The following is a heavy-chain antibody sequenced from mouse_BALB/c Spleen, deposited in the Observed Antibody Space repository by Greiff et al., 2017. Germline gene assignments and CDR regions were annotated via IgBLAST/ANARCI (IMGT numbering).Heavy chain of an antibody. J-gene: IGHJ4*01. Sequence: VQVVESGPGLVAPSQSLSITCTVSGFSLTGYGVNWVRQPPGKGLEWLGMIWGDGSTDYNSALKSRLSISKDNSKSQVFLKMNSLQTDDTARYYCASIHYYGSYYAMDYWGQGTSVTVSS. CDR1: GFSLTGYG. CDR3: ASIHYYGSYYAMDY. D-gene: IGHD1-1*01. CDR2: IWGDGST. V-gene: IGHV2-6-7*01.